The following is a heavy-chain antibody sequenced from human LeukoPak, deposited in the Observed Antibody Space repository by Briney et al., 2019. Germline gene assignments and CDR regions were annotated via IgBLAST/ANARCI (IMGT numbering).Heavy chain of an antibody. CDR2: ISYDGSNK. CDR1: GFTFNNYA. CDR3: ARAGDGYSSSSDYYSGMDV. Sequence: GGSLRLSCAASGFTFNNYAMRWVRQAPGKGLDWVAVISYDGSNKDYADSVKGRFTISRDNSKNTLYVQMNSLRAEDTAVYYCARAGDGYSSSSDYYSGMDVWGQGTTVTVSS. V-gene: IGHV3-30-3*01. J-gene: IGHJ6*02. D-gene: IGHD6-6*01.